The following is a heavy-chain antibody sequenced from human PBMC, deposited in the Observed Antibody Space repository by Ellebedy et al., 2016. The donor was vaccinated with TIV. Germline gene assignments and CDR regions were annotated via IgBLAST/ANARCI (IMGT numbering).Heavy chain of an antibody. CDR2: IDPSDSYT. D-gene: IGHD3-22*01. V-gene: IGHV5-10-1*01. J-gene: IGHJ5*02. CDR3: AFYYDSSGYYPSRGREWS. Sequence: GESLKISXKGSGYSFTSYWISWVRQMPGKGLEWMGRIDPSDSYTNYSPSFQGHVTISADKSISTAYLQWSSLKASDTAMYYCAFYYDSSGYYPSRGREWSWGQGTLVTVSS. CDR1: GYSFTSYW.